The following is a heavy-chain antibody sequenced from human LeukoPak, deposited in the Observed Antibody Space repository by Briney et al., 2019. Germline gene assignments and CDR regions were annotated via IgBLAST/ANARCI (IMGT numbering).Heavy chain of an antibody. CDR2: ISYDGSNK. D-gene: IGHD3-9*01. V-gene: IGHV3-30*18. Sequence: GGSLRLSCAASGFTFSSYGMHWVRQAPGKGLEWVAVISYDGSNKYYADSVKGRFTISRDNSKNTLYLQMNSLRAEDTAVYYCAKDDYDIIDYWGQGTLVTVSS. J-gene: IGHJ4*02. CDR3: AKDDYDIIDY. CDR1: GFTFSSYG.